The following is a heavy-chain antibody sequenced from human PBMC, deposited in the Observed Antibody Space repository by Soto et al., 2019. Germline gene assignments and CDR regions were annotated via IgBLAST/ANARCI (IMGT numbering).Heavy chain of an antibody. CDR3: ATMKRARLDS. Sequence: QEQVVQSGPAMKEPGSSVTVSCRASGIMSSGYGFSWVRQAPGQGLEWVGRINPILDSTHYAQNLQGRASITVDKSTDTAYLEVTSLRLEDTAIYFCATMKRARLDSWGRGTVVTVSS. CDR1: GIMSSGYG. V-gene: IGHV1-69*09. CDR2: INPILDST. D-gene: IGHD6-25*01. J-gene: IGHJ4*02.